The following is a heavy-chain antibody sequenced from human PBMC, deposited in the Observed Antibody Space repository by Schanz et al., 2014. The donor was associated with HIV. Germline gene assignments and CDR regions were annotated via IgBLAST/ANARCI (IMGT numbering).Heavy chain of an antibody. D-gene: IGHD4-17*01. CDR2: ISYDGSNK. CDR1: GFTLSSYA. V-gene: IGHV3-30*18. CDR3: AKAEDYGDYVVAFDI. Sequence: VQLLESGGGLVQPGGSLRLSCVASGFTLSSYAMSWVRQAPGKGLAWVAVISYDGSNKYYADSVKGRFTISRDNSKNTLYLKMNSLRAEDTAVYYCAKAEDYGDYVVAFDIWGQGTMVTVSS. J-gene: IGHJ3*02.